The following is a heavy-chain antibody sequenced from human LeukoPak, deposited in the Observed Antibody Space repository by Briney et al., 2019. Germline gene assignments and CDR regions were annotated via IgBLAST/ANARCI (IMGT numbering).Heavy chain of an antibody. CDR2: ISGSGDCT. J-gene: IGHJ4*02. CDR1: GFTFSSYA. V-gene: IGHV3-23*01. Sequence: GALRLSCAASGFTFSSYAMSWVRQPPGKGLEWVSAISGSGDCTYFADSVKGRFTISRDNSKNTLYLQMNSLRAEDTAVYYCAKYTGYLGGLIEYWGQGTLVTVSS. CDR3: AKYTGYLGGLIEY. D-gene: IGHD3-9*01.